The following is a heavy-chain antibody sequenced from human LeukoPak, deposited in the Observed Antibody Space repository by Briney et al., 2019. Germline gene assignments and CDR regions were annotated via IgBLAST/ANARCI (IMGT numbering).Heavy chain of an antibody. CDR2: ISDCGTT. D-gene: IGHD1-14*01. Sequence: LETLSLTCSVSRGSISTSYWSWIRQPPGKGLESIAYISDCGTTDSNPSLKSRVTLSVDTSNNRISLRLSSGTAADTAVYFGARDPNRVGSHSFDIWGQGKMVTVSS. CDR1: RGSISTSY. V-gene: IGHV4-59*01. CDR3: ARDPNRVGSHSFDI. J-gene: IGHJ3*02.